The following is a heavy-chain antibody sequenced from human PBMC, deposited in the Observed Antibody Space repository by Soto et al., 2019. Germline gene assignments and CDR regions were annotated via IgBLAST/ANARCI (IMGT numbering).Heavy chain of an antibody. D-gene: IGHD1-1*01. Sequence: QVHLVQSGAEVKKPGASVKVSCKGSGYGFTTYGITWVRQAPGQGLEWMAWISAHNGNTNYAQKLQGRVTVTRDTSTXXXXXXXXXXXXXXXXXXXXXXXRYGDYWGQGALVTXXS. CDR2: ISAHNGNT. V-gene: IGHV1-18*01. CDR1: GYGFTTYG. CDR3: XXXRYGDY. J-gene: IGHJ4*02.